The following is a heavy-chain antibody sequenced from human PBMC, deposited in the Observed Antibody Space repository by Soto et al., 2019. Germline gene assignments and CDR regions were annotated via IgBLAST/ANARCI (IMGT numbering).Heavy chain of an antibody. V-gene: IGHV4-39*01. Sequence: PSETLSLTCTVSGGSLSSSSYYWGWIRQPPGKGLEWIVSIYYSGSTYYNPSLKSRVTISVDTSKNQFSLKLSSVTAADTAVYYGARLTGVDTAMPNWFDPWGQGTLVTVSS. CDR3: ARLTGVDTAMPNWFDP. CDR1: GGSLSSSSYY. D-gene: IGHD5-18*01. CDR2: IYYSGST. J-gene: IGHJ5*02.